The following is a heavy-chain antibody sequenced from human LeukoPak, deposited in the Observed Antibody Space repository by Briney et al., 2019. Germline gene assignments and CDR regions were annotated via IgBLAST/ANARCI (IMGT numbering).Heavy chain of an antibody. V-gene: IGHV3-7*01. Sequence: GGSLRLSCSASGFTFSDYDMNWIRQAPGKGLEWVANIREDGGDKNYVDSVKGRFTISRDNAKNSLYLQMNSLRAEDTAVYYCAREARVAAAPDAFDIWGQGTTVTVSS. J-gene: IGHJ3*02. CDR3: AREARVAAAPDAFDI. CDR2: IREDGGDK. CDR1: GFTFSDYD. D-gene: IGHD6-13*01.